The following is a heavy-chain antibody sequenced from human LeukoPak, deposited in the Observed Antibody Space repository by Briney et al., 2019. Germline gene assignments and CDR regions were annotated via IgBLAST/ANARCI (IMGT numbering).Heavy chain of an antibody. CDR3: ARGRALWKYYFDY. V-gene: IGHV1-69*13. CDR1: GGTFSSYA. J-gene: IGHJ4*02. Sequence: ASVNVSCKASGGTFSSYAISWVRQAPGQGLEWMGGIIPIFGTANYAQKFQGRVTITADESTSTAYMELSSLRSEDTAVYYCARGRALWKYYFDYWGQGTLVTVSS. D-gene: IGHD5-18*01. CDR2: IIPIFGTA.